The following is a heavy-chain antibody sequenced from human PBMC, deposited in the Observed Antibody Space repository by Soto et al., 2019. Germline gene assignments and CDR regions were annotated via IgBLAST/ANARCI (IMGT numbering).Heavy chain of an antibody. CDR2: IYYSGST. CDR1: GGSISSSSYY. D-gene: IGHD2-15*01. CDR3: ARPAYCSGGSCRYFDY. J-gene: IGHJ4*02. V-gene: IGHV4-39*01. Sequence: QLQLQESGPGLVKPSETLSLTCTVSGGSISSSSYYWGWIRQPPGKGLEWIGSIYYSGSTYYNPSLKSRVTISVDTSKNQFSLKLSSVTAADTAVYYCARPAYCSGGSCRYFDYWGQGTLVTVSS.